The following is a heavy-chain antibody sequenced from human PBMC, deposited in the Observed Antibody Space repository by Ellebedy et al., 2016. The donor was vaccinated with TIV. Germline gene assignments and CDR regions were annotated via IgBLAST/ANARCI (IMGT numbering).Heavy chain of an antibody. Sequence: PGGSLRLSCAASGFTFSSYAMSWVRQAPGKGLKWVSTVGIPSSYTSSADSVRGRFTISRDDARSTLYLHMNSLRAEDTAVYYCARDTVAVPDGDTFDFWGQGTMVTVST. CDR1: GFTFSSYA. D-gene: IGHD2-2*01. CDR2: VGIPSSYT. J-gene: IGHJ3*01. V-gene: IGHV3-21*06. CDR3: ARDTVAVPDGDTFDF.